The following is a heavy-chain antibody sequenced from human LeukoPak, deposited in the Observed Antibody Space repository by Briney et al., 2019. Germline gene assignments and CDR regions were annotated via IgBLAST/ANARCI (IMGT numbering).Heavy chain of an antibody. V-gene: IGHV3-21*01. Sequence: GGSLRLSCAASGFTFSSYSMNWVRQAPGKGLEWVSSISSSSSYIYYADSVKGRFTISRDNAKNSLYLQMNSLRAEDTAVYYCAREGAYDSSGRDAFDIWGQGTMVTVSP. CDR3: AREGAYDSSGRDAFDI. J-gene: IGHJ3*02. CDR1: GFTFSSYS. D-gene: IGHD3-22*01. CDR2: ISSSSSYI.